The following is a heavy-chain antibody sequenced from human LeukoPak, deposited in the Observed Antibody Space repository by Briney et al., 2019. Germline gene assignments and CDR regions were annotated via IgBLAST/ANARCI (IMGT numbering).Heavy chain of an antibody. Sequence: PSETLSLTCTVSGDSVSSSSYFWSWIRQPPGKGLECIGYIYHSGSTKYNPSLKSRVTISLDRSENQFSLKLDSVTAADTAVYYCARDQVTGIDYYDSNGYRKSYYFDYWGQGTLVTVSS. J-gene: IGHJ4*02. D-gene: IGHD3-22*01. V-gene: IGHV4-61*01. CDR3: ARDQVTGIDYYDSNGYRKSYYFDY. CDR1: GDSVSSSSYF. CDR2: IYHSGST.